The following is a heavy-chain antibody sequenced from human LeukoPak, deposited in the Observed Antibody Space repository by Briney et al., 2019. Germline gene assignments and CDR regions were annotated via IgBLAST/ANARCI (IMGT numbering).Heavy chain of an antibody. CDR1: GYTFTSYD. J-gene: IGHJ6*02. CDR2: MNPNSGNT. D-gene: IGHD3-16*01. CDR3: ARGYGGGYYYYYGMDV. V-gene: IGHV1-8*01. Sequence: ASVKVSCKASGYTFTSYDINWVRQATGQGLEWMGWMNPNSGNTGYAQKFQGRVTMTRNTSISTAYMELSSLRSEDTAVYYCARGYGGGYYYYYGMDVWGQGTTVTVSS.